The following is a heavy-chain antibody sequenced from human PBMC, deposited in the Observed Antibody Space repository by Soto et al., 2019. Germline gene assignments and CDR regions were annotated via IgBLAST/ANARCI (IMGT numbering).Heavy chain of an antibody. D-gene: IGHD5-12*01. Sequence: QVQLVQSGAEVKKPGASVKVSCKSSGYTFTSYGVTWVRQAPGQGLEWMGWITAYNVDTNYAQKLQGTVTMTTDTSTSTAYMELRSLRSDDTAVYYCARGSWLRGDYFDYWGHGTLVTVSS. CDR2: ITAYNVDT. CDR1: GYTFTSYG. V-gene: IGHV1-18*04. J-gene: IGHJ4*01. CDR3: ARGSWLRGDYFDY.